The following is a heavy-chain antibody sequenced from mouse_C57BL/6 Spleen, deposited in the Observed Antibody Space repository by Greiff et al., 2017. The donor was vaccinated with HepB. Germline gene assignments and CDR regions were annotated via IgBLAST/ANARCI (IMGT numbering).Heavy chain of an antibody. V-gene: IGHV5-9*01. J-gene: IGHJ3*01. Sequence: EVQLVESGGGLVKPGGSLKLSCAASGFTFSSYTMSWVRQTPEKRLEWVATISGGGGNTYYPDSVKGRFTISRDNAKNTLYLQMSSLRSEDTALYYCAREETTVVEGAFAYWGQGTLVTVSA. D-gene: IGHD1-1*01. CDR1: GFTFSSYT. CDR3: AREETTVVEGAFAY. CDR2: ISGGGGNT.